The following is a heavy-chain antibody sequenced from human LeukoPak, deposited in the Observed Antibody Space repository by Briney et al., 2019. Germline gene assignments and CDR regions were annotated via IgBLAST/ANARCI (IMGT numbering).Heavy chain of an antibody. CDR3: AREGRSGYNYFDY. CDR2: ISAYNGNT. J-gene: IGHJ4*02. CDR1: GYTFTSYG. Sequence: ASVKVSCKASGYTFTSYGISWVRQAPGQGLEWMGWISAYNGNTNYAQKFQGRVTMTRDTSTSTVYMELSSLRSEDTAVYYCAREGRSGYNYFDYWGQGTLVTVSS. D-gene: IGHD6-13*01. V-gene: IGHV1-18*01.